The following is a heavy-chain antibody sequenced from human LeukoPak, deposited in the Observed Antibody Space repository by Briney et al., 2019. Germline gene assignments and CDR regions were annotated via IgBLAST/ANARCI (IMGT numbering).Heavy chain of an antibody. J-gene: IGHJ4*02. Sequence: PSQTLSLTCTVSGASISSGSYYWNWIRQPAGKGLEWIGSIYHSGSTYYNPSLKSRVTISVDTSKNQFSLKLSSVTAADTAVYYCARVPTVTFFDYWGQGTLVTVSS. D-gene: IGHD4-17*01. CDR3: ARVPTVTFFDY. V-gene: IGHV4-39*07. CDR1: GASISSGSYY. CDR2: IYHSGST.